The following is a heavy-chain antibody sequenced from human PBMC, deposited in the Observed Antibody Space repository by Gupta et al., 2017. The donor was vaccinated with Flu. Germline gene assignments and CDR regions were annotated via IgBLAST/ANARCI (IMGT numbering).Heavy chain of an antibody. J-gene: IGHJ6*02. CDR3: ARTEYGYNERKYYYYGMGV. D-gene: IGHD1-1*01. V-gene: IGHV3-23*01. CDR1: GFTFSSYA. Sequence: EVQLLESGGGLVQPGGSLRLSCVVSGFTFSSYAMSWVRQAPGKGLEWVSVISASGASAYYADSVEGRFTISRDNSKNTLYLEMNSLGADDTAVYYCARTEYGYNERKYYYYGMGVWGQGTTVTFSS. CDR2: ISASGASA.